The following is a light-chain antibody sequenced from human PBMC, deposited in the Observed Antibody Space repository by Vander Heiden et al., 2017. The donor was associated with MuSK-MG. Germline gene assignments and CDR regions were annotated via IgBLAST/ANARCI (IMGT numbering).Light chain of an antibody. CDR1: GSNIGRNS. V-gene: IGLV1-44*01. Sequence: QPFLTHPPSPPGTPGQGLTISCSGSGSNIGRNSVHWFQQVPGTAPKLLIYSDNQRPSGVPDRFSGSKSGTSASLAISALQSDDETDFYCATWDDSLHGPVFGGGTKVTVL. CDR3: ATWDDSLHGPV. J-gene: IGLJ3*02. CDR2: SDN.